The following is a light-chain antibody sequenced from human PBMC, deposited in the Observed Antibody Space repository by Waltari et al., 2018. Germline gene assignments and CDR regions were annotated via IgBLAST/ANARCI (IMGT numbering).Light chain of an antibody. CDR3: QHLNSYPIS. CDR2: DAT. Sequence: IQLTQSPSSLSASVGDRVTITCRASQDIYIYLAWYQQMPGRAPNVLIYDATKLQSGVPSRFSGSGSGTDFTLTINSLQPEDFATYYCQHLNSYPISFGQGTRLEIK. CDR1: QDIYIY. V-gene: IGKV1-9*01. J-gene: IGKJ5*01.